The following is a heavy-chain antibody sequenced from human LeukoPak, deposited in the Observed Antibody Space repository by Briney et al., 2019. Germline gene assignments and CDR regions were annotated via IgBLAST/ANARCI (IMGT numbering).Heavy chain of an antibody. CDR1: GYTFTGYY. J-gene: IGHJ5*02. CDR3: ARSRMVRGVMSWFDP. CDR2: INPNSGGT. D-gene: IGHD3-10*01. Sequence: GASVKVSCKASGYTFTGYYMHWVRQAPGQGLEWMGWINPNSGGTNYAQKFQGRVTMTRDTSISTAYMELSRLRSDDTAVYYCARSRMVRGVMSWFDPWGQGTLVTVSP. V-gene: IGHV1-2*02.